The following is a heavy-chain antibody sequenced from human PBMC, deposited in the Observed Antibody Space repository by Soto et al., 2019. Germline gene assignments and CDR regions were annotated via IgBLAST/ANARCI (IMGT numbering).Heavy chain of an antibody. J-gene: IGHJ3*02. V-gene: IGHV1-46*01. CDR2: IDPSTGST. Sequence: QVQLVQSGTEVKRPGASVKVSCKASGYTFTSDYIHCVRQAPGHGVEWMGLIDPSTGSTNYAQKFQGRVTMTRDTSTTTVFMELSSLRSEDTAVYYCAREKAVASAMNAFDIWGQGTMVTVSS. CDR3: AREKAVASAMNAFDI. D-gene: IGHD2-15*01. CDR1: GYTFTSDY.